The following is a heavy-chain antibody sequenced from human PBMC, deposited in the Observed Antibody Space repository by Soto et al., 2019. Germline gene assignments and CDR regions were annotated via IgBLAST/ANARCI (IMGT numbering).Heavy chain of an antibody. D-gene: IGHD2-15*01. V-gene: IGHV3-49*04. Sequence: PXESLRLSCTASGFTFGDYSMSWVRQDPGKGLEWVGFIRSKAYGGTTEYAASVKGRFTISRDDSKSIAYLQMNSLKTEDTAVYYCTRDFYCSGGSCRYGMDVWGQGTTVTVSS. J-gene: IGHJ6*02. CDR3: TRDFYCSGGSCRYGMDV. CDR2: IRSKAYGGTT. CDR1: GFTFGDYS.